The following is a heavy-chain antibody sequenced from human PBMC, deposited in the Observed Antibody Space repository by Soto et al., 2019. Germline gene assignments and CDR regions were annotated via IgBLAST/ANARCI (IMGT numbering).Heavy chain of an antibody. V-gene: IGHV1-18*01. D-gene: IGHD2-15*01. CDR2: ISAYNGNT. CDR1: GYTFTSYG. CDR3: ARGSIFCSGGSCYLVY. Sequence: QVQLVQSGAEVKKPGASVKVSCKASGYTFTSYGISWVRQAPGQGLEWMGWISAYNGNTNYAQKLQGGVTMNTDTSTSTADMELRRLRSDDTAVYYCARGSIFCSGGSCYLVYWGQGTLVTVSS. J-gene: IGHJ4*02.